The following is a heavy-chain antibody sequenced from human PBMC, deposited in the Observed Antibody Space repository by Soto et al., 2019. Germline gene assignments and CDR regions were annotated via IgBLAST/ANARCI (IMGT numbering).Heavy chain of an antibody. CDR2: IYYSGST. V-gene: IGHV4-31*03. CDR3: ARDFYGDYAYYMDV. Sequence: SETLSLTCTVSGGSLSSGGYYWSWLRQHPGKGLEWIGYIYYSGSTYYNPSLKSRVTISVDTSKNQFSLKLSSVTAADTAVYYCARDFYGDYAYYMDVWGKGTTVTVSS. CDR1: GGSLSSGGYY. J-gene: IGHJ6*03. D-gene: IGHD4-17*01.